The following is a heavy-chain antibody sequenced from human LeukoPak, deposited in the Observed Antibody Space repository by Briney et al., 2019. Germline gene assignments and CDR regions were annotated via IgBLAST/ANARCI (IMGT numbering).Heavy chain of an antibody. CDR3: ASAPYYDILTGPDY. Sequence: EASVKVSCKASGGTFSSYAISWVRQAPGQGLEWMGGIIPIFGTANYAQKFQGRVTITADESTSTAYMELSSLRSEDTAVYYCASAPYYDILTGPDYWGQGTLATVSS. V-gene: IGHV1-69*13. CDR1: GGTFSSYA. D-gene: IGHD3-9*01. CDR2: IIPIFGTA. J-gene: IGHJ4*02.